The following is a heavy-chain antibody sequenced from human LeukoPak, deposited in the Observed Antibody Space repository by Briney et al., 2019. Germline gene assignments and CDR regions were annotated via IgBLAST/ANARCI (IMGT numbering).Heavy chain of an antibody. CDR3: ARDGVSGSYTLFDY. CDR1: GFTFSDYY. J-gene: IGHJ4*02. D-gene: IGHD3-16*01. CDR2: ISSSGSTI. V-gene: IGHV3-11*01. Sequence: PGGSLRLSCAASGFTFSDYYMSWIRQAPGKGLEWVSYISSSGSTIYSADSVKGRFTISRDNAKNSLYLQMNSLRAEDTAVYYCARDGVSGSYTLFDYWGQGTLVTVSS.